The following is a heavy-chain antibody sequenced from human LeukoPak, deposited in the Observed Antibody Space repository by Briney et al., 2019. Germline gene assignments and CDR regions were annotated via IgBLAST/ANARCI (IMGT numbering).Heavy chain of an antibody. CDR3: AGNSGSYRN. D-gene: IGHD1-26*01. V-gene: IGHV4-34*01. CDR2: INHSGST. J-gene: IGHJ4*02. CDR1: GGSFSGYY. Sequence: SETLSLACAVYGGSFSGYYWSWIRQPPGKGLEWIGEINHSGSTNYNPSLKSRVTISVDTSKNQFSLKLSSVTAADTAVYYCAGNSGSYRNWGQGTLVTVSS.